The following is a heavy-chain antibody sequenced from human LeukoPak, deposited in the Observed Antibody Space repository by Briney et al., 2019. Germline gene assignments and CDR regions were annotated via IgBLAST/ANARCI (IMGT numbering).Heavy chain of an antibody. J-gene: IGHJ4*02. Sequence: PSETLSLTCAVYGGSFSGYYWSWIRQPPGKGLEWIGEINHSGSTNYNPSLKSRVTIPVDTSKNQFSLKLSSVTAADTAVYYCAGETGYSSSWYFYWGQGTLVTVSS. CDR2: INHSGST. V-gene: IGHV4-34*01. CDR1: GGSFSGYY. CDR3: AGETGYSSSWYFY. D-gene: IGHD6-13*01.